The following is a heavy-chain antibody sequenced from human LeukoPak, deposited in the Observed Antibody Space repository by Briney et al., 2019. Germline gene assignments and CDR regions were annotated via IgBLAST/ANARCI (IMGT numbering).Heavy chain of an antibody. CDR1: GGSVSSSSNY. CDR3: ARCDFGSGSYSPHFDY. V-gene: IGHV4-39*02. Sequence: SETLSLTCAVSGGSVSSSSNYWGWIRQPPGKGLEWIVSIYYRGSTYYHPSLKSRVTISVDTSKTHFSLKRSSVTAADTAVYYCARCDFGSGSYSPHFDYWGQGTLVTVSS. CDR2: IYYRGST. J-gene: IGHJ4*02. D-gene: IGHD3-10*01.